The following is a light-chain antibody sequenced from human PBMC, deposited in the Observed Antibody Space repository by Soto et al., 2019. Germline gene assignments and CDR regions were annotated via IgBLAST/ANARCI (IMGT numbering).Light chain of an antibody. CDR1: RNDVASNYR. CDR2: GVT. CDR3: ISYTDSSTYV. J-gene: IGLJ1*01. V-gene: IGLV2-18*02. Sequence: QSVLTQPPSVSGSPGESVTISCTGTRNDVASNYRVSWYQQPPGTAPQLVIYGVTNRPSGVPDRLCGSGSGNPGSLTISGLQAEHESDYFCISYTDSSTYVFGTGTKLTVL.